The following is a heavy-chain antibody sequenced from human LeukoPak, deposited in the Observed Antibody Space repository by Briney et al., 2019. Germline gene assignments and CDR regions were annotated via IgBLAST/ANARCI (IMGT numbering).Heavy chain of an antibody. D-gene: IGHD1-26*01. J-gene: IGHJ5*02. V-gene: IGHV4-4*02. CDR1: DEVITSNNW. CDR2: IFHSGTT. Sequence: SGTLSLTCTVSDEVITSNNWWSWVRQSPGKGLAWIGEIFHSGTTRYKASLESRVTMLLDKSKNQFSLRLTSVTAADTAVYFCARLRLSGGSFSVGWFDPWGQGIQVTVSS. CDR3: ARLRLSGGSFSVGWFDP.